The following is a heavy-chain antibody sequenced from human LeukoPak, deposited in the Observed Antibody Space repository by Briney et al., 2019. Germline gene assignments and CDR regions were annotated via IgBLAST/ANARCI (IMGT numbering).Heavy chain of an antibody. CDR3: AREFVVDTAMVTANWFDP. CDR1: GGSISSYY. V-gene: IGHV4-59*01. CDR2: IYYSGST. J-gene: IGHJ5*02. Sequence: SETLSLTCTVSGGSISSYYWGWIRQPPGKGLEWIGYIYYSGSTNYNPSLKSRVTISVDTSKNQFSLKLSSVTAADTAVYYCAREFVVDTAMVTANWFDPWGQGTLVTVSS. D-gene: IGHD5-18*01.